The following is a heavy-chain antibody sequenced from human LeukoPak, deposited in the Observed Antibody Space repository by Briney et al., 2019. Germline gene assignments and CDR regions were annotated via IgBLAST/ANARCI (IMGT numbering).Heavy chain of an antibody. CDR1: GFTFSSYA. Sequence: GGSLRLSRAASGFTFSSYAMSWVRQAPGKGLEWVSGISGDGDSTYYADSVKGRFTISRDNSKNTLYLQMNSLRAEDTAVYYCARGKYGSGSYPYWGQGTLVTVSS. D-gene: IGHD3-10*01. CDR3: ARGKYGSGSYPY. V-gene: IGHV3-23*01. J-gene: IGHJ4*02. CDR2: ISGDGDST.